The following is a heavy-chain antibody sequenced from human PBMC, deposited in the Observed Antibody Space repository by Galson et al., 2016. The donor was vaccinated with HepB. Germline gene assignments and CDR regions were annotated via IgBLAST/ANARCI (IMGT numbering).Heavy chain of an antibody. CDR3: VRAPSLPAPSP. CDR1: GFTVSSTY. CDR2: ISYGGTT. V-gene: IGHV3-53*01. J-gene: IGHJ5*02. Sequence: SLRLSCAASGFTVSSTYMTWVRQAPGKGLEWVSLISYGGTTYYAESVKGRFTISRDNSNNILYLQMNSLRAEDTAVYYCVRAPSLPAPSPWGQITLVNVSS. D-gene: IGHD2-2*01.